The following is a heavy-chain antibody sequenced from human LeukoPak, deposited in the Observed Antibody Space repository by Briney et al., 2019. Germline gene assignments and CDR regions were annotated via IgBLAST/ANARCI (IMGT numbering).Heavy chain of an antibody. CDR3: ARIQAGWYFAY. CDR1: GYSISSGYY. D-gene: IGHD6-19*01. J-gene: IGHJ4*02. CDR2: IYHSGST. Sequence: SETLSLTCTVSGYSISSGYYWAWVRQPPGKGLEWIGSIYHSGSTYYNPSLMSRVTIAVDTSKNQFSLKLSSVTAADAAVYYCARIQAGWYFAYWGPGTLVTVSS. V-gene: IGHV4-38-2*02.